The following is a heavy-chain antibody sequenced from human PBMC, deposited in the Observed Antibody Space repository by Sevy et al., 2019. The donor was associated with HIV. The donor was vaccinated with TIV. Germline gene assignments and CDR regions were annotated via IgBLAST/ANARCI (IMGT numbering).Heavy chain of an antibody. V-gene: IGHV3-23*01. J-gene: IGHJ5*02. D-gene: IGHD3-10*01. CDR3: EREYDQGNHLNYDR. Sequence: GGFLRLSCAASGFVFSSYAMSWVRQAPGKGLEWVAVISLGSDVGFYAASVKGRFTISRDNSNSTLFLQMDNLRVEDTGTYYCEREYDQGNHLNYDRWGHGSLVTVSS. CDR1: GFVFSSYA. CDR2: ISLGSDVG.